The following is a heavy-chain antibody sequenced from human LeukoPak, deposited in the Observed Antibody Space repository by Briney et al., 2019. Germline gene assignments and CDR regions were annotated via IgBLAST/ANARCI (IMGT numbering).Heavy chain of an antibody. Sequence: PSETLSLTCAVSGVSFNFYSWTWIRQSPGKGLEWIGEINPSGDTNYSPSLKSRASISVDTSKNQFSLNVRSVTVADTAVYFCARGNPTITMAWGNAFDIWGRGTMVTVSS. D-gene: IGHD3-10*01. CDR1: GVSFNFYS. V-gene: IGHV4-34*01. CDR3: ARGNPTITMAWGNAFDI. J-gene: IGHJ3*02. CDR2: INPSGDT.